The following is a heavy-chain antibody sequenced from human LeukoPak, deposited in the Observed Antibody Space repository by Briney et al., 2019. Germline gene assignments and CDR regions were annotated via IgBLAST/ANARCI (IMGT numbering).Heavy chain of an antibody. D-gene: IGHD6-13*01. Sequence: SVKVSCKASGGTFNNYAFSWVRQAPGQGLEWMGGIIPIFDTAHYAQKFQGRVTITRSTSISTAYMELSSLRSEDTAVYYCARGSAAGQLRGWFDPWGQGTLVTVSS. V-gene: IGHV1-69*05. CDR1: GGTFNNYA. CDR2: IIPIFDTA. CDR3: ARGSAAGQLRGWFDP. J-gene: IGHJ5*02.